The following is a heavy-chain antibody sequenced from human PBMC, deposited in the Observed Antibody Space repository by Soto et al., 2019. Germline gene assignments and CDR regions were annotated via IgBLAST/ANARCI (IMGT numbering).Heavy chain of an antibody. CDR1: GGSISSTGYF. Sequence: QVQLQESGPGLVKPSQTLSLTCTVSGGSISSTGYFWTWIRQHPGKGLEWIGYIFYSGSTFHNPSLKSRVTISVDTSKNQFSLELSSVTAADTAVYYWAREAGSCDYFDYWGQGTLVTVSS. CDR2: IFYSGST. CDR3: AREAGSCDYFDY. J-gene: IGHJ4*02. V-gene: IGHV4-31*03. D-gene: IGHD1-26*01.